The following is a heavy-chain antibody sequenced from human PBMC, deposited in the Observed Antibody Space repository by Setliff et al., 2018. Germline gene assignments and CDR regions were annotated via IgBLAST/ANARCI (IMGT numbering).Heavy chain of an antibody. J-gene: IGHJ3*02. CDR3: IRDTSGRDAFDI. D-gene: IGHD6-19*01. V-gene: IGHV3-53*01. CDR2: IYSGGST. CDR1: GFTVSSNY. Sequence: PGGSLRLSCAASGFTVSSNYMSWVRQAPGKGLEWVSVIYSGGSTYYADSVKGRSTISRDNSQNTMYLQMNSLRAEDTAVYYCIRDTSGRDAFDIWGQGTMVTVSS.